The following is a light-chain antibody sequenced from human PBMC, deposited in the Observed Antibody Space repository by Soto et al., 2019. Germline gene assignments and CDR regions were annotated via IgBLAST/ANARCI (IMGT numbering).Light chain of an antibody. J-gene: IGLJ1*01. CDR2: EVS. CDR1: SSDLASYNR. CDR3: SLYNTASTYV. Sequence: QSVLTQPPSVSGSPGQSVTISCTGTSSDLASYNRVSWYQRPPGTGPKLVIYEVSNRPSGIPDRFSGSKSGNTASLTISGLQHEEEPEYSCSLYNTASTYVFGTGTKVTV. V-gene: IGLV2-18*01.